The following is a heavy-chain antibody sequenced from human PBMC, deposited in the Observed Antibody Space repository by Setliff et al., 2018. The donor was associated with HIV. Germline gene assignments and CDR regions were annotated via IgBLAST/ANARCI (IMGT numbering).Heavy chain of an antibody. CDR1: GGSFSGYY. V-gene: IGHV4-34*12. CDR3: ARRSGWSLDY. D-gene: IGHD6-19*01. CDR2: IIHSGST. Sequence: SETLSLTCAVYGGSFSGYYWSWTRQPPGKGLEWIGEIIHSGSTNYNPSLKSRVTISVDTSKNQFSLKLSSVTAADTAVYYCARRSGWSLDYWGQGTLVTVSS. J-gene: IGHJ4*02.